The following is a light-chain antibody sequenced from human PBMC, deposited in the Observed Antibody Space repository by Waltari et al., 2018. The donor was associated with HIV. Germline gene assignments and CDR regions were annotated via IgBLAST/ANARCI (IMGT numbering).Light chain of an antibody. CDR2: EVS. Sequence: QSALTQPASVSGSPGQSITISCTGSSGDIGSFNYVSWYQQHPGKVHKLMIYEVSNRPSGISNRFSGSTSGNTASLTISGLQAEDEADYYCSSYTSSSTLFGGGTKLTVL. J-gene: IGLJ2*01. CDR1: SGDIGSFNY. CDR3: SSYTSSSTL. V-gene: IGLV2-14*01.